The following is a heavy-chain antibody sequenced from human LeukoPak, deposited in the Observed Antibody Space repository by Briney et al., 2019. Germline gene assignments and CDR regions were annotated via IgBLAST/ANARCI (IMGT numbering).Heavy chain of an antibody. CDR3: ARVLYCSSTSCYGPWFDP. D-gene: IGHD2-2*01. Sequence: ASVKVSCKASGYTFTSYGISWVRQAPGRGLEWMGWISAYNGNTNYAQKLQGRVTMTTDTSTSTAYMELRSLRSDDTAVYYCARVLYCSSTSCYGPWFDPWGQGTLVTVSS. V-gene: IGHV1-18*01. CDR2: ISAYNGNT. CDR1: GYTFTSYG. J-gene: IGHJ5*02.